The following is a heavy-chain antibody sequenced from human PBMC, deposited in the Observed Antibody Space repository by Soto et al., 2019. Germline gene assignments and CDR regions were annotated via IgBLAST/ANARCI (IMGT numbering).Heavy chain of an antibody. CDR2: ISSSGSTI. V-gene: IGHV3-48*03. J-gene: IGHJ2*01. Sequence: GSLRLSCAASGLTFSSYEMNWVRQAPGKGLEWVSYISSSGSTIYYADSVKGRFTISRDNAKNSLYLQMNSLRAEDTAVYYCARGKDYYDSSGYSWGRGTLVTVSS. D-gene: IGHD3-22*01. CDR1: GLTFSSYE. CDR3: ARGKDYYDSSGYS.